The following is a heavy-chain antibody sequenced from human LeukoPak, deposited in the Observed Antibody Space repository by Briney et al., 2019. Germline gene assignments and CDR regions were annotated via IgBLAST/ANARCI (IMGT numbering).Heavy chain of an antibody. V-gene: IGHV1-2*02. Sequence: ASVKVSCKASGYTFTGYYMHWVRQAPGQGLEWMGWINPNSGGTNYAQKFQGRVTMTRDTSTSTAYMELSRLRSDDTAVYYCARLAVAGTSYWGQGTLVTVSS. CDR1: GYTFTGYY. CDR2: INPNSGGT. CDR3: ARLAVAGTSY. J-gene: IGHJ4*02. D-gene: IGHD6-19*01.